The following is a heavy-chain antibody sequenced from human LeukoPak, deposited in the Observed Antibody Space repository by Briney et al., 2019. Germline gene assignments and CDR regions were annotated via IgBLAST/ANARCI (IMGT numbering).Heavy chain of an antibody. J-gene: IGHJ6*03. CDR2: INWNGVST. Sequence: GGSLRLSCAASGFTFDDYGMSWVRQAPGKGLEWVSGINWNGVSTSYVDSVKGRFTISRDNAKNSLYLQMNSLRAEDTALYYCARALSNYVAYHYYYYMDVWGKGTTVTVSS. V-gene: IGHV3-20*04. CDR1: GFTFDDYG. D-gene: IGHD4-11*01. CDR3: ARALSNYVAYHYYYYMDV.